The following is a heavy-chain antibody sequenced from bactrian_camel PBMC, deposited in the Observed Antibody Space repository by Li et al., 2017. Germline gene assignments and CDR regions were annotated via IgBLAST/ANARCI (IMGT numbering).Heavy chain of an antibody. J-gene: IGHJ4*01. D-gene: IGHD1*01. CDR2: INSVGTTT. CDR1: MGFRFSSRP. Sequence: DVQLVESGGGVVQPGDSLRLSCAAAMGFRFSSRPMSWVRQAPGKGLEWVGTINSVGTTTWYADFVKGRFTMSRDNAKRILYLQLNNLETEDTGIYYCAKWRGGARDGNTWLDGVEGQGTQVTVS. V-gene: IGHV3S40*01.